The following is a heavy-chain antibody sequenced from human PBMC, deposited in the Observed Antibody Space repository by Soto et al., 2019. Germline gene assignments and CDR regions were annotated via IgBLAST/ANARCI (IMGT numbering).Heavy chain of an antibody. CDR2: IYYSGST. Sequence: TLSLTCTVSCGSISISSYYWVLIRQPPGKGLEWIGSIYYSGSTYYNPSLKSRVTISVDTSKNQFSLELSSVTAADTAVYYCATQYSSSSGPDYYYGMDVWGQGTTVTVSS. V-gene: IGHV4-39*01. CDR1: CGSISISSYY. D-gene: IGHD6-6*01. J-gene: IGHJ6*02. CDR3: ATQYSSSSGPDYYYGMDV.